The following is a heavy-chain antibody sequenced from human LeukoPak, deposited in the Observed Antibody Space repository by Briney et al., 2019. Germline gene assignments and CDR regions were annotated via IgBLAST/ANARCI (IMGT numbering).Heavy chain of an antibody. J-gene: IGHJ1*01. Sequence: SETLSLTCTVSGGSISSYYWSWIRQPAGKGLEWIGRIYTSGSTNYNPSLKSRVTMSVDTSKNQFSLKLSSVTAADTAVYYCARDSSSSRVKYFQHWGQGTLVTVSS. CDR1: GGSISSYY. CDR2: IYTSGST. V-gene: IGHV4-4*07. D-gene: IGHD6-6*01. CDR3: ARDSSSSRVKYFQH.